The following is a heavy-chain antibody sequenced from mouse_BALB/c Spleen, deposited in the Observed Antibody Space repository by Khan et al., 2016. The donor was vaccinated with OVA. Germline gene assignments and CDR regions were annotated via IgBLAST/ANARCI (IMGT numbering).Heavy chain of an antibody. V-gene: IGHV5-17*02. CDR3: ARSGCNCDWYGEA. J-gene: IGHJ1*01. Sequence: EVQLLETGGGLVQPGGSRKLSCAASGFPFSNFGMHWVRQAPKKGLEWVASISSCRSTIYYVDTVKGRFTISRVHPKNTLFLHMTSLRSADTAMYYWARSGCNCDWYGEAWGEGTSVTVSS. CDR2: ISSCRSTI. CDR1: GFPFSNFG. D-gene: IGHD2-1*01.